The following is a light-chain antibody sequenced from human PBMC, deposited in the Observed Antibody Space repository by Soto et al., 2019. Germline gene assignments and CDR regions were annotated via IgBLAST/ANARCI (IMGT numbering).Light chain of an antibody. CDR3: SSYTTSSTRV. J-gene: IGLJ1*01. CDR2: EVS. Sequence: QSALAQPASVSGSPGQSITISCTGTSSDVSAYDFVSWYQQHPDKAPKLMIYEVSNRPSGVSYRFSGSKSVNTATLTISGLQAEDEADYYCSSYTTSSTRVFGTGTKLTVL. V-gene: IGLV2-14*03. CDR1: SSDVSAYDF.